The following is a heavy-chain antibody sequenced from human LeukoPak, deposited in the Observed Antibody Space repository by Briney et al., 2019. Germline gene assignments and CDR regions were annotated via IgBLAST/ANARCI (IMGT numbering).Heavy chain of an antibody. Sequence: SSETLSLTCTVSGASVGSAGYYWSWVRQPPGGGLEWIGYVYYIANTNYNPSPKSRVTMSVNPSRNQFSLKLNSVTAADTAIYYCARTQSQSGSYRYYFGYWGQGTLVTVSS. CDR1: GASVGSAGYY. V-gene: IGHV4-61*08. CDR3: ARTQSQSGSYRYYFGY. D-gene: IGHD1-26*01. J-gene: IGHJ4*02. CDR2: VYYIANT.